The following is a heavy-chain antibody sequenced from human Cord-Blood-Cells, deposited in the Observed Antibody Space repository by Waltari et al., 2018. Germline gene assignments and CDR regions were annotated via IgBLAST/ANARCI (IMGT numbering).Heavy chain of an antibody. J-gene: IGHJ4*02. D-gene: IGHD3-22*01. CDR1: GGSFSGYY. CDR2: INHSGST. V-gene: IGHV4-34*01. Sequence: QVQLQQWGAGLLNPPETLSLTCAVYGGSFSGYYWCCIRHPPGKGLEWIGEINHSGSTNYNPSLKSRVTISVDTSKNQFSLKLSSVTAADTAVYYCARGRQEDDSSGYYDYWGQGTLVTVSS. CDR3: ARGRQEDDSSGYYDY.